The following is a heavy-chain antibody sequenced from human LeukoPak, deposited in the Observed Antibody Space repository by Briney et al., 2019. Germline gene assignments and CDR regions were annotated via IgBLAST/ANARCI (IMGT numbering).Heavy chain of an antibody. D-gene: IGHD2-2*01. CDR1: GFTFSSYW. Sequence: GGSLRLSCAASGFTFSSYWMHWVRQAPGKGLVWVSRINSDGSSTSYADSVKGRFTISRDNSKNTLYLQMNSLRAEDTAVYYCAKDLIVVVPAAMPSPLDDILTGYFARVAPYWGQGTLVTVSS. J-gene: IGHJ4*02. CDR2: INSDGSST. V-gene: IGHV3-74*01. CDR3: AKDLIVVVPAAMPSPLDDILTGYFARVAPY.